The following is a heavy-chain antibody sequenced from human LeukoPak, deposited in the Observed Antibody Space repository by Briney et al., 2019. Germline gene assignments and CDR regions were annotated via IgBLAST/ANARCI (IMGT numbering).Heavy chain of an antibody. J-gene: IGHJ3*02. D-gene: IGHD4-17*01. CDR3: ARDLVTVTKGFDI. CDR1: GDSFSSHY. CDR2: ISHIGRT. V-gene: IGHV4-59*11. Sequence: SETLSLTCAVSGDSFSSHYWTWIRQSPGTGLEWIGYISHIGRTNYNPSLKSRVTISIDTSKNQFSLKLRSVTAADAAVYYYARDLVTVTKGFDIWGQGTMVRVSS.